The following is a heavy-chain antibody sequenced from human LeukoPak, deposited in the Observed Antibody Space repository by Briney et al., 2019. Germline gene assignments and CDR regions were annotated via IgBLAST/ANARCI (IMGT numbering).Heavy chain of an antibody. Sequence: TSETLSLTCTVSGGSISSSSYYWGWIRQPPGKGLEWIGSIYYSGSTYYNPSLKSRVPISVDTSKNQFSLKLSSVTAADTAVYYCARDRNWNFRGYYFDYWGQGTLVTVSS. D-gene: IGHD1-7*01. J-gene: IGHJ4*02. CDR2: IYYSGST. CDR1: GGSISSSSYY. V-gene: IGHV4-39*07. CDR3: ARDRNWNFRGYYFDY.